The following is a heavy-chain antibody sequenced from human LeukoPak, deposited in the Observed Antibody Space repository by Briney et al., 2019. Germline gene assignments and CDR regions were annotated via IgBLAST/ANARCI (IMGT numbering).Heavy chain of an antibody. V-gene: IGHV4-39*07. Sequence: PSETLSLTCTVSGGSISSSSYYWSWIRQPPGKGLEWIGEINHSGSTNYNPSLKSRVTISVDTSKNQFSLKLSSVTAADTAVYYCARFDPAGLWGQGTLVTVSS. D-gene: IGHD6-25*01. CDR3: ARFDPAGL. CDR2: INHSGST. J-gene: IGHJ4*02. CDR1: GGSISSSSYY.